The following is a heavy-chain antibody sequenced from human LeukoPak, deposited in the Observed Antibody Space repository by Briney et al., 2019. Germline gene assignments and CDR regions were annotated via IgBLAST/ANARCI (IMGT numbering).Heavy chain of an antibody. CDR1: GFTFSSYS. Sequence: AGGSLRLSCAASGFTFSSYSMNWVRQAPGKGLEWVSYISSSSSTIYYADSVKGRFTISRDNAKNSLYLQVNSLRAEDTAVYYCARGNSNYDFWSGYYTGADYWGQGTLVTVSS. V-gene: IGHV3-48*01. J-gene: IGHJ4*02. CDR2: ISSSSSTI. D-gene: IGHD3-3*01. CDR3: ARGNSNYDFWSGYYTGADY.